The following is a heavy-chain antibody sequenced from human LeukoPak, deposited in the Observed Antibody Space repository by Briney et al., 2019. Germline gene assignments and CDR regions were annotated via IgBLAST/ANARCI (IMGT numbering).Heavy chain of an antibody. J-gene: IGHJ3*02. CDR3: ARETAFGSGSEGAFDI. CDR1: GFTFSSYG. V-gene: IGHV3-33*01. D-gene: IGHD3-10*01. Sequence: GGSLRLSCAASGFTFSSYGMHWVRQAPGKGLEWVAVIWYDGSNKYYADSVKGRFTISRDNSKNTLYLQMNSLRAEDTAVYYCARETAFGSGSEGAFDIWGQGTMVTVSS. CDR2: IWYDGSNK.